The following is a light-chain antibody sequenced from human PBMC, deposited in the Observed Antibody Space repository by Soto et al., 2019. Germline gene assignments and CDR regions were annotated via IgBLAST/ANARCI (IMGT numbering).Light chain of an antibody. J-gene: IGKJ1*01. CDR3: QQDNNWPPWT. V-gene: IGKV3-15*01. CDR2: DAS. Sequence: ILMTQSPATLSVSPGERATLSCRASQSVSNNLAWYQQKPGQAPRLLIYDASTRATGIPARFSGSGSGTECPLTIRRLQSEDFAVYYFQQDNNWPPWTFGQGTKVAIK. CDR1: QSVSNN.